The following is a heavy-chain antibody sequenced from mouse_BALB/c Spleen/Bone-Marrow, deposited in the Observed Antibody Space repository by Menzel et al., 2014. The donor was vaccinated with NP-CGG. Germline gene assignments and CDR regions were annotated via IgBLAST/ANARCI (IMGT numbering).Heavy chain of an antibody. D-gene: IGHD2-1*01. CDR2: IDTSDSYI. V-gene: IGHV1-69*01. Sequence: VKLQESGAELVMPGASVKMSCKASGYTFTDKWMHWVKQRPGQGLEWIGAIDTSDSYINYDQKFKGKASLTVDASSSTASMLLSSLMSDDSAVDYCGRGGNDCSLDDWGEGTSVTVSS. J-gene: IGHJ1*01. CDR1: GYTFTDKW. CDR3: GRGGNDCSLDD.